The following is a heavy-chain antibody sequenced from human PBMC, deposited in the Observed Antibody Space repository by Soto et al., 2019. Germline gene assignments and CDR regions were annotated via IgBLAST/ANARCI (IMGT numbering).Heavy chain of an antibody. CDR2: ISYDGSNK. D-gene: IGHD2-2*01. V-gene: IGHV3-30*18. Sequence: QVQLVESGGGVVQPGRSLRLSCAASGFTFSSYGMHWVRQAPGKGLEWVAVISYDGSNKYYADSVKGRFTISRDNSKNTLYLQMNSLRAEDTAVYYCAKDLPAVVVPAAIQLWSRPNTVMGYGMDVWGQGTTVTVSS. CDR3: AKDLPAVVVPAAIQLWSRPNTVMGYGMDV. CDR1: GFTFSSYG. J-gene: IGHJ6*02.